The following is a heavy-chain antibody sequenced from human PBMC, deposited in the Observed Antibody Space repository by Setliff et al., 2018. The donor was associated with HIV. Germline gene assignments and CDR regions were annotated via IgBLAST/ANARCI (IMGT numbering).Heavy chain of an antibody. CDR3: GRVGFGELCGAFDI. J-gene: IGHJ3*02. CDR1: GGSMSSYY. V-gene: IGHV4-59*01. D-gene: IGHD3-10*01. Sequence: PSETLSLTCTVSGGSMSSYYWSWIRQPPGKGLEWVGYIYYSGSTNYNPSLKSRVSISVDTSKNQFSLKLSSVTAADTAMYYCGRVGFGELCGAFDIWGQGIMVTVSS. CDR2: IYYSGST.